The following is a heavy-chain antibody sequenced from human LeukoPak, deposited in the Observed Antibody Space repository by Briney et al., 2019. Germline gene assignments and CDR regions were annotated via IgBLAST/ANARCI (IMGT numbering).Heavy chain of an antibody. CDR3: AMGGQKSIAVTV. V-gene: IGHV3-74*01. Sequence: PGGSLRLSCAASGFTFSSHWMHWVRQAPGKGLVWVSRINSDGSSISYADSVKGRFTISRDNAKNTLYLQMNSLRGEDTAVYYCAMGGQKSIAVTVWGQGTLVTVSS. J-gene: IGHJ4*02. CDR2: INSDGSSI. D-gene: IGHD6-19*01. CDR1: GFTFSSHW.